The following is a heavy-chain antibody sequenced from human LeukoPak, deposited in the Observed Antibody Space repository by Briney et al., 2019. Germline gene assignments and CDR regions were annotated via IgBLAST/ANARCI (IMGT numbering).Heavy chain of an antibody. CDR2: IRQDGSEK. CDR3: AKELVSSSWYRDAFDI. J-gene: IGHJ3*02. V-gene: IGHV3-7*03. CDR1: GFTFSSYW. D-gene: IGHD6-13*01. Sequence: GGSLRLSCAASGFTFSSYWMSWVRQAPGKGLEWVANIRQDGSEKNYVDSVKGRFTISRDNAKNSLYLQMNSLRAEDTALYYCAKELVSSSWYRDAFDIWGQGTMVTVSS.